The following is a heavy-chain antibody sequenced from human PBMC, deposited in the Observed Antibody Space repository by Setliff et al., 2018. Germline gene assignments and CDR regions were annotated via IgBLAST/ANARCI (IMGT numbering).Heavy chain of an antibody. CDR1: GYTFTRYA. J-gene: IGHJ6*03. CDR3: ARDSSGWSGFSRLVGGRYYDILTGYSRYYYYYYMDV. D-gene: IGHD3-9*01. V-gene: IGHV7-4-1*02. CDR2: INTNTGNS. Sequence: GASVKVSCKASGYTFTRYAMNWVRQAPGQGLEWMGWINTNTGNSTYAQGFTGRFVFSLDTSVSTAYLQISSLKAEDTAVYYCARDSSGWSGFSRLVGGRYYDILTGYSRYYYYYYMDVWGKGTTVTVSS.